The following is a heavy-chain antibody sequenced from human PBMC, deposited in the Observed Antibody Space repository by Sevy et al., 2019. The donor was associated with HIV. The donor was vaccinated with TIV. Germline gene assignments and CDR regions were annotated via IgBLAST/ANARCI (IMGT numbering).Heavy chain of an antibody. Sequence: GGYLRLSCTGSGFTFGDYAMSWFRQAPGMGLEWVGFIRSKDYGGETEYAASVKGRFTISRDDSRSIADLQMNSLKTEDTAVYYCTRGYYYDSSGYSDYWGQGTLVTVSS. CDR3: TRGYYYDSSGYSDY. D-gene: IGHD3-22*01. J-gene: IGHJ4*02. CDR2: IRSKDYGGET. CDR1: GFTFGDYA. V-gene: IGHV3-49*03.